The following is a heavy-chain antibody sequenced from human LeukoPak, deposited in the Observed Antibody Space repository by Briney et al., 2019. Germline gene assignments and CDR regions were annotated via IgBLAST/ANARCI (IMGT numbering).Heavy chain of an antibody. D-gene: IGHD6-6*01. J-gene: IGHJ4*02. CDR1: GGSISSYY. CDR2: IYTSGST. CDR3: ARESIAARPYYFDY. Sequence: SETLSLTCTVSGGSISSYYWSWIRQPAGEGLEWIGRIYTSGSTNYNPSLKSRVTMSVDTSKNQFSLKLSSVTAADTAVYYCARESIAARPYYFDYWGQGTLVTVSS. V-gene: IGHV4-4*07.